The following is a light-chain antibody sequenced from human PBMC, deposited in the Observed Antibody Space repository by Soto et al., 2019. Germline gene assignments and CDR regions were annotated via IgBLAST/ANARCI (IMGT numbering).Light chain of an antibody. CDR2: DAS. Sequence: GDRVTITCRASQNIRDWLAWYQQKPGKAPKLLIYDASNLESGVPSRFTGSGSGTEFTPTISSLQPDDFAIYYCQQYNRYEGTFGQGTKVDI. J-gene: IGKJ1*01. V-gene: IGKV1-5*01. CDR3: QQYNRYEGT. CDR1: QNIRDW.